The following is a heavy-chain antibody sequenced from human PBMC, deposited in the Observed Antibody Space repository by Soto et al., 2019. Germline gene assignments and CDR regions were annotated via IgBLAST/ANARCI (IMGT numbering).Heavy chain of an antibody. V-gene: IGHV3-7*01. J-gene: IGHJ4*02. CDR2: IKEDGRET. D-gene: IGHD3-3*01. CDR3: ARSQYRLEFWSGWDFDL. CDR1: GLTFTRHW. Sequence: VQLVESGGGLVRPGGSLRLSCAASGLTFTRHWMTWVRQAPGKGLEWVANIKEDGRETFYLDSVKGRFTISRDNTKNSLFLQMNSVRVEDTAVYYCARSQYRLEFWSGWDFDLWGQGMLVTVSS.